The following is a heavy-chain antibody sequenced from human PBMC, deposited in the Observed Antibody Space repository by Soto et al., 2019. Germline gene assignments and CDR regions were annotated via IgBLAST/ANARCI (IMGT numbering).Heavy chain of an antibody. D-gene: IGHD4-17*01. CDR3: ARRYYGDYWYFDL. Sequence: KPSETLSLTCTVSGGSISSGDYYWSWIRQPPGKGLEWIGYIYYSGSTYYNPSLKSRVTISVDTSKNQFSLKLSSVTAADTAVYYCARRYYGDYWYFDLWGRGTLVTVSS. CDR1: GGSISSGDYY. J-gene: IGHJ2*01. V-gene: IGHV4-30-4*01. CDR2: IYYSGST.